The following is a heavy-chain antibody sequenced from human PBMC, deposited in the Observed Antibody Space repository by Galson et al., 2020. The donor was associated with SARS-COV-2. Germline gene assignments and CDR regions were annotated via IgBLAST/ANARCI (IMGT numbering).Heavy chain of an antibody. CDR3: ARTEGYHYDFSGPAYYFDF. D-gene: IGHD3-22*01. V-gene: IGHV3-48*03. J-gene: IGHJ4*02. CDR2: IGSSDTSI. Sequence: GESLKISCGASGFTFSYYKMSWVRQAPGKGLEWISYIGSSDTSIYYADSVKGRFTISRDNAKSSLFLQMTSLRAEDTAVYYCARTEGYHYDFSGPAYYFDFWGQGTPVTVSS. CDR1: GFTFSYYK.